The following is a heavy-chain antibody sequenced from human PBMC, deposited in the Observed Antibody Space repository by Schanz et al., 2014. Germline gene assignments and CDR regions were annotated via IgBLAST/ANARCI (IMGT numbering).Heavy chain of an antibody. J-gene: IGHJ4*02. CDR3: AGGPRGGYIEY. CDR2: VTTGGGA. Sequence: LESGGTLVQPGGSLRLSCAGSELTLSTHAMTWVRQAPGKGLEWVSTVTTGGGAFYADSVKGRFSISRDNARNTLHLQMDSLRDEDTAVYYCAGGPRGGYIEYWGQGTLVIVSS. V-gene: IGHV3-23*01. CDR1: ELTLSTHA. D-gene: IGHD3-16*01.